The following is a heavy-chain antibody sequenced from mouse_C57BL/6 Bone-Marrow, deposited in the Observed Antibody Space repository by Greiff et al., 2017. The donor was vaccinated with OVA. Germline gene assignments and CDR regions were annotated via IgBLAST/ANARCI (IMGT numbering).Heavy chain of an antibody. CDR1: GFTFSNYW. CDR3: TQNNYYGSSLEYFDV. CDR2: IRLKSDNYAT. D-gene: IGHD1-1*01. V-gene: IGHV6-3*01. Sequence: EVMLVESGGGLVQPGGSMKLSCVASGFTFSNYWMNWVRQSPEKGLEWVAQIRLKSDNYATHYAESVKGRFTISRDDSKSSVYLQMNNLRAEDTGMYYCTQNNYYGSSLEYFDVWGTGTTVTVSS. J-gene: IGHJ1*03.